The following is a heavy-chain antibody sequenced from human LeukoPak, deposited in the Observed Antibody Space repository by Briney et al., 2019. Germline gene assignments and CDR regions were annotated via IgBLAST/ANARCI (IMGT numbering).Heavy chain of an antibody. D-gene: IGHD6-19*01. Sequence: GGSLRLSCIASGFTFSNYWMTWVRQAPGKGLEWVANIRHDGGDKYYVDSVKGRFTISRDNAKNSLFLQMNSLRVEDTAVYYCAKGPKQLLVGSRGYYFDYWGQGTLVTVSS. CDR2: IRHDGGDK. CDR1: GFTFSNYW. J-gene: IGHJ4*02. V-gene: IGHV3-7*03. CDR3: AKGPKQLLVGSRGYYFDY.